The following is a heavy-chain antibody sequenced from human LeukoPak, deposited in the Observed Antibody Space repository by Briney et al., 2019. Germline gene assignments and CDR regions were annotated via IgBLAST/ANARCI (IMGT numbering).Heavy chain of an antibody. D-gene: IGHD3-22*01. CDR3: ARDSSPYDSSGYYYGDTFDY. V-gene: IGHV1-69*13. J-gene: IGHJ4*02. CDR2: IIPIFGTA. Sequence: SVKVSCKASGGTFSSYAISWVRQAPGQGLEWMGGIIPIFGTANYAQKFQGRVTITADESTSTAYMELSSLRSEDTAVYYCARDSSPYDSSGYYYGDTFDYWGQGTLVTVSS. CDR1: GGTFSSYA.